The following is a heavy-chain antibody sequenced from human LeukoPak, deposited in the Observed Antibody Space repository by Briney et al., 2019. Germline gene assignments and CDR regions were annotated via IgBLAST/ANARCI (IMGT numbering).Heavy chain of an antibody. J-gene: IGHJ4*02. Sequence: SETLSLTCTVSLGXISSFYCSWVRQPPGKGLEWIGYIYSSGSTKYNPSLKSRVTISVDTSKNQFSLKLSSVTAADTAVYYCARDYGGKFDYWGQGTLVTVSS. V-gene: IGHV4-59*01. CDR1: LGXISSFY. CDR3: ARDYGGKFDY. D-gene: IGHD4-23*01. CDR2: IYSSGST.